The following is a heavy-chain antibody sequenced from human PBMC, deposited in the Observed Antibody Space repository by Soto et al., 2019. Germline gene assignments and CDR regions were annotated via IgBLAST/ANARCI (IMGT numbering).Heavy chain of an antibody. J-gene: IGHJ4*02. Sequence: EVQLVESGGGLVQPGGSLRLSCAASGFTFSTYSMNWVRQAPGKGLEWVSYISSSSSTIYYADSVKGRFTISRENAKNSLYLQMNSLRDEDTAVYYFARDTNPDGYNFDYWGQGTLVTVSS. CDR3: ARDTNPDGYNFDY. CDR1: GFTFSTYS. CDR2: ISSSSSTI. V-gene: IGHV3-48*02. D-gene: IGHD5-12*01.